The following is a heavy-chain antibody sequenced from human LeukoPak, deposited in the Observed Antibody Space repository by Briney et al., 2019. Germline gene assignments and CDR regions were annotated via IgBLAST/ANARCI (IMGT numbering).Heavy chain of an antibody. V-gene: IGHV4-59*01. CDR1: GGSISSYY. CDR2: IFYSGST. Sequence: PSETLSLTCTVSGGSISSYYWSWIRQPPGKGLEWIGYIFYSGSTNHSPSLNSRVTISVDTSKNQFSLKLSSVTAADTAVYYCARSGDYYDSSGYADWGQGTLVIVSS. CDR3: ARSGDYYDSSGYAD. D-gene: IGHD3-22*01. J-gene: IGHJ4*02.